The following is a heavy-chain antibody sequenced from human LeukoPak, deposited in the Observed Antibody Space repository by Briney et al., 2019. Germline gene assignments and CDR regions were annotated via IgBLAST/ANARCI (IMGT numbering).Heavy chain of an antibody. CDR1: GFTFSSYS. Sequence: QPGGSLRLSCAASGFTFSSYSMNWVRQAPGKGLEWVANIKQDGSEKYYVDSVKGRFTISRDNAKNSLYLQMNSLRAEDTAVYYCARDQTKWEPLRRRDYYYMDVWGKGTTVTVSS. V-gene: IGHV3-7*01. CDR3: ARDQTKWEPLRRRDYYYMDV. J-gene: IGHJ6*03. D-gene: IGHD1-26*01. CDR2: IKQDGSEK.